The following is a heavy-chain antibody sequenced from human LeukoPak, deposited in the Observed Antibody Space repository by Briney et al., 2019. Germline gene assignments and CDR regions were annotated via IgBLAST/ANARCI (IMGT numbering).Heavy chain of an antibody. Sequence: SVKVSCKASRGTFSSYAISWVRQAPGQGLEWMGGIIPIFGTANYAQKFQGRVTITADESTSTVYMELSSLRSEDTAVYYCARGGVVVVIRHGYDYWGQGTLVTVSS. V-gene: IGHV1-69*13. J-gene: IGHJ4*02. CDR2: IIPIFGTA. D-gene: IGHD3-22*01. CDR1: RGTFSSYA. CDR3: ARGGVVVVIRHGYDY.